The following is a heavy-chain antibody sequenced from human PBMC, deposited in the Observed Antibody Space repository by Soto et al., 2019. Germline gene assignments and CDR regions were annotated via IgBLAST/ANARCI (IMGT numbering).Heavy chain of an antibody. V-gene: IGHV3-30*18. CDR3: AKERGYCSGGSCYSSSVLASDFDY. CDR2: ISYDGSNK. CDR1: GFTFSSSR. Sequence: GGSLRLSCAASGFTFSSSRMHWVRQAPGKGLEVVAVISYDGSNKYYADSVKGRFTISRDNSKNTLYLQMNSLRAEDTAVYYCAKERGYCSGGSCYSSSVLASDFDYWGQGTLVTVSS. D-gene: IGHD2-15*01. J-gene: IGHJ4*02.